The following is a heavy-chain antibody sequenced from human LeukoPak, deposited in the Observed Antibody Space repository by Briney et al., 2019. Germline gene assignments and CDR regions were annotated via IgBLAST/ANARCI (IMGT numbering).Heavy chain of an antibody. D-gene: IGHD3-10*01. V-gene: IGHV4-59*08. CDR1: GGSISSYY. CDR3: ARLPSYYYGSGSYYSFDY. CDR2: IYYSGST. J-gene: IGHJ4*02. Sequence: SETLSLTCTVSGGSISSYYGSWIRQPPGKGLEWIGYIYYSGSTNYNPSLKSRVTISVDTSKNQFSLKLSSVTAADTAVYYCARLPSYYYGSGSYYSFDYWGQGTLVTVSS.